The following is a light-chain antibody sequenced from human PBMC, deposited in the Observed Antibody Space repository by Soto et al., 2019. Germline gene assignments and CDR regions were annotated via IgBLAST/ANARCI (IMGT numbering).Light chain of an antibody. J-gene: IGLJ3*02. CDR3: ISYTSGGPLV. CDR2: EVA. CDR1: SSDVGGYNY. Sequence: QSALTQPASVSGSPGQSITISCTGTSSDVGGYNYVSWYQQHPGKAPKLIIYEVANRPPGVSSRFSGSKSGNTASLTISGLQAEDEADYYCISYTSGGPLVFGGGTKLTVL. V-gene: IGLV2-14*01.